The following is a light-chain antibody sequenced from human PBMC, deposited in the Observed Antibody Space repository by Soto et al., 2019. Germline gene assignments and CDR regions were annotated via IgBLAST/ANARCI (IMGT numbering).Light chain of an antibody. CDR2: AAS. V-gene: IGKV3-20*01. CDR3: QQYGYSPIT. Sequence: DIGLTQSPGTPSLSPGERASLSCRASRSVSSSHLAWYQHTPGQAPRLLIYAASSRATGSPDRFSGGGSGTDFTLTISRLEPEDFAVYYCQQYGYSPITFGQGTRLEIK. CDR1: RSVSSSH. J-gene: IGKJ5*01.